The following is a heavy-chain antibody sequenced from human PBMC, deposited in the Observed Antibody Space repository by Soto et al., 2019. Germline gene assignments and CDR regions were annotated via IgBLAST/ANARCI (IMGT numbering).Heavy chain of an antibody. CDR3: AREGRYSGSDYLDY. J-gene: IGHJ4*02. CDR1: GFTFSSYS. Sequence: PGGSLRLSCGASGFTFSSYSMNWVRQAPGKGLEWISYISNSSTTIFYADSEKGRFTISRDNDKNSLYLQMNNLRDEDTAVYFCAREGRYSGSDYLDYWGQGTLVTVSS. CDR2: ISNSSTTI. D-gene: IGHD5-12*01. V-gene: IGHV3-48*02.